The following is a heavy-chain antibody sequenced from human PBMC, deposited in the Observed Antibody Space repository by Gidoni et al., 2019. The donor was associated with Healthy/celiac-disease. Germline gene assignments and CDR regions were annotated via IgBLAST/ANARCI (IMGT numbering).Heavy chain of an antibody. Sequence: QVQLVESGGGVVQPGRSLRLSCAASGFTFRSYGMHLVRQAPGKGLEWVAVISYDGSNKYYADSVKGRFTISRDNSKNTLYLQMNSLRAEDTAVYYCAKDSQLVLDYWGQGTLVTVSS. CDR3: AKDSQLVLDY. V-gene: IGHV3-30*18. J-gene: IGHJ4*02. CDR1: GFTFRSYG. D-gene: IGHD6-6*01. CDR2: ISYDGSNK.